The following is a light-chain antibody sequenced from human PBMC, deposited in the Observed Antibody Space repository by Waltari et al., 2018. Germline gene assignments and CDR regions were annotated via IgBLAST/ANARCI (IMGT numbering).Light chain of an antibody. CDR3: MQGTHWPWT. Sequence: DVVMTQSPLSLPVTLGQSASISCRSGQSLVYSDGNTYLNWFQQRPGQSPRRLIYKVSNRDSGVPDRLGASGSGTDFTLKISRVEAEDVGVYYCMQGTHWPWTFGQGTKVEIK. J-gene: IGKJ1*01. CDR1: QSLVYSDGNTY. V-gene: IGKV2-30*01. CDR2: KVS.